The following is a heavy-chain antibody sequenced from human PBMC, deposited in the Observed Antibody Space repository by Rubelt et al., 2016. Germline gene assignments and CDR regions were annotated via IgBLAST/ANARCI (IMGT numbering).Heavy chain of an antibody. CDR3: ARDLGSGYRSKYFDY. J-gene: IGHJ4*02. Sequence: GLEWVSAISGSGGSTYYADSVKGRFTTSRDNAKNSLYLQMNSLRAEDTAVYYCARDLGSGYRSKYFDYWGQGTLVTVSS. V-gene: IGHV3-21*01. D-gene: IGHD3-3*01. CDR2: ISGSGGST.